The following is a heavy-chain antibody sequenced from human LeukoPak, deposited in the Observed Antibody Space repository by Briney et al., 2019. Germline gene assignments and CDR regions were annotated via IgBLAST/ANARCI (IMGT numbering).Heavy chain of an antibody. CDR2: ITGSGDRT. CDR3: AKRYFDWLSAFDH. J-gene: IGHJ4*02. D-gene: IGHD3-9*01. CDR1: GFTFSASA. V-gene: IGHV3-23*01. Sequence: PGGSLGLFCAASGFTFSASAMTWVRQAPGKGLEWVSTITGSGDRTYYGDSVKGPFSISRDNSKNTLYLQMNSLRAEDTAVYYCAKRYFDWLSAFDHWGQGALVTVSS.